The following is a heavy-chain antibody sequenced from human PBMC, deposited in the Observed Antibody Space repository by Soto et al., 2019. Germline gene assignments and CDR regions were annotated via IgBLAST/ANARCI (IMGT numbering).Heavy chain of an antibody. J-gene: IGHJ4*02. D-gene: IGHD4-17*01. V-gene: IGHV4-39*01. CDR3: ARSTPTVTNDY. Sequence: QLQLQESGPGLVKPSETLSLTCTVSGGSISSSSYYWGWIRQPPGKGLEWIGSIYYSGSTYYNPSLKSRVTISVDTSKNQFSLKLSSVTAADTAVYYCARSTPTVTNDYWGQGTLVTVSS. CDR1: GGSISSSSYY. CDR2: IYYSGST.